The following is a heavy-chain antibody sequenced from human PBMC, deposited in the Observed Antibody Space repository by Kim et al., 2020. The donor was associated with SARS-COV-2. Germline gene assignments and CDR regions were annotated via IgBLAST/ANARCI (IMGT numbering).Heavy chain of an antibody. J-gene: IGHJ1*01. D-gene: IGHD3-10*01. CDR1: GGSISSSSYY. Sequence: SETLSLTCTVSGGSISSSSYYWGWIRQPPGKGLEWIGSIYYSGSTYYNPSLKSRVTISVDTSKNQFSLKLSSVTAADTAVYYCARQWGSITMVRGVIQYFQHWGQGTLGTVSS. V-gene: IGHV4-39*01. CDR3: ARQWGSITMVRGVIQYFQH. CDR2: IYYSGST.